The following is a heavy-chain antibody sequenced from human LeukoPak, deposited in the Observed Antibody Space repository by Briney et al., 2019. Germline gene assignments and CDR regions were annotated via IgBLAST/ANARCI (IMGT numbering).Heavy chain of an antibody. Sequence: GGSLRLSCAASGFTFRSYAMSGVRQARGKGVEWGSAISGRGGSTYYADSVKGRFTISRDNSKNTLYLQMNSLRAEDTAVYYCAKGEDMYYYDSSGYYAGSNDYWGQGTLVTVSS. CDR3: AKGEDMYYYDSSGYYAGSNDY. J-gene: IGHJ4*02. CDR1: GFTFRSYA. V-gene: IGHV3-23*01. D-gene: IGHD3-22*01. CDR2: ISGRGGST.